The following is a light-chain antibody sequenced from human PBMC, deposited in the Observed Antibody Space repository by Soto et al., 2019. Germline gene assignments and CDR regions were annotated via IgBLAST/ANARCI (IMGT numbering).Light chain of an antibody. J-gene: IGKJ1*01. CDR3: QQYDSWPRG. Sequence: EIVMTQSPTTLSVSPGERTTLSCRASQGVSSNLAWYQQKSGQAPRLLIYGASTRATGIPARFSGSGSVTEFTLTISSLQSEDCAVYDCQQYDSWPRGFGQGTKVEIK. V-gene: IGKV3-15*01. CDR2: GAS. CDR1: QGVSSN.